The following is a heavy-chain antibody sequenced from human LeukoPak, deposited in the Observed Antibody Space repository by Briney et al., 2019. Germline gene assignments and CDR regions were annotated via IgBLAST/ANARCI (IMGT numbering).Heavy chain of an antibody. J-gene: IGHJ4*02. V-gene: IGHV1-46*01. CDR2: INPTGGST. CDR3: ARGRWSATTASYYLDF. CDR1: GYTFPSYF. D-gene: IGHD5-24*01. Sequence: GASVKVSCKASGYTFPSYFMHWVRQAPGQGLEWMGIINPTGGSTTYAQKFQGRVTMTRDTSTSTAYMELSSLTSEDTAVYYCARGRWSATTASYYLDFWGQGTLVTVSS.